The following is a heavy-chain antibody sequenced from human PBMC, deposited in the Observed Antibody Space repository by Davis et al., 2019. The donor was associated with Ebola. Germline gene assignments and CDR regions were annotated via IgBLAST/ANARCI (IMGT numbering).Heavy chain of an antibody. CDR2: ISDSGAFT. D-gene: IGHD1-26*01. CDR1: GFTFSTYA. V-gene: IGHV3-23*01. J-gene: IGHJ3*02. Sequence: GESLKISCAASGFTFSTYAMTWVRQAPGKGLEWVSLISDSGAFTYYADSVKGRFTISRDNSKNTLYLQMNGLRVEDTAIYYCAKDTSNIWFDIWGQGTMVTVSS. CDR3: AKDTSNIWFDI.